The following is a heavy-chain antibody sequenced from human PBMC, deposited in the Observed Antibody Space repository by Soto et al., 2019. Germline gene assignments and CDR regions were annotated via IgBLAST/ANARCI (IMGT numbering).Heavy chain of an antibody. Sequence: SETLSLTCTVSGGSISISSYYWGWIRQPPGKGLEWIGSIYYSGSTNYNPSLKSRVTISVDTSKNQFSLKLSSVTATDTAVYYCARHYYYGSGSYHDYWGQGTLVTVSS. D-gene: IGHD3-10*01. J-gene: IGHJ4*02. CDR2: IYYSGST. CDR3: ARHYYYGSGSYHDY. CDR1: GGSISISSYY. V-gene: IGHV4-39*01.